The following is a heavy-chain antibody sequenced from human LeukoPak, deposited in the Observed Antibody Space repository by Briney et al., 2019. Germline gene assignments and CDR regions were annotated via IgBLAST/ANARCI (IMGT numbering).Heavy chain of an antibody. J-gene: IGHJ6*02. CDR1: GFTFSSYG. D-gene: IGHD6-13*01. CDR2: ISYDGSNK. CDR3: ATSSWSVSSWYHTESSYYGMDV. V-gene: IGHV3-30*03. Sequence: GRSLRLSCAASGFTFSSYGMHWVRQAPGKGLEWVAVISYDGSNKYYADSVKGRFTISRDNSKNTLYLQMNSLRAEDTAVYYCATSSWSVSSWYHTESSYYGMDVWGQGTTVTVSS.